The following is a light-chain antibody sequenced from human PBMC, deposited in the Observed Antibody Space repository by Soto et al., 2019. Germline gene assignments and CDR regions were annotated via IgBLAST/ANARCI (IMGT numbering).Light chain of an antibody. CDR3: QQYQSWPLT. CDR2: DAS. V-gene: IGKV1-5*01. CDR1: QSISIW. J-gene: IGKJ5*01. Sequence: DIQMTQSPSTLSASVGDRVTIPCRARQSISIWLAWYQQKPGKAPKLLIYDASILESGVPSRFSGSGSETEFTLTISSLQSEDFAVYYCQQYQSWPLTFGGGTRLEIK.